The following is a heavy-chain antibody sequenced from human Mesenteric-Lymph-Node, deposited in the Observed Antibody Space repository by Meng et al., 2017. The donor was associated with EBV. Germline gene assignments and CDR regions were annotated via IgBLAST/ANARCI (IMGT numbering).Heavy chain of an antibody. Sequence: QITLKESVPTLVKPTQTLTLTCTFSGFSLTTSGVGVGWIRQPPGKALEWLALIYWDDDKRYSSSLESRLTITQDTSKNQVVLTMTNMDPVDTATYYCAHSPLYQYDPRWFHPWGPGTLVTVSS. CDR2: IYWDDDK. D-gene: IGHD3-22*01. CDR3: AHSPLYQYDPRWFHP. V-gene: IGHV2-5*02. J-gene: IGHJ5*02. CDR1: GFSLTTSGVG.